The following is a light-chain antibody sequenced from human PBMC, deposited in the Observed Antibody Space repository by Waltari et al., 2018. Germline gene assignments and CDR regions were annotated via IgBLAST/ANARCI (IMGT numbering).Light chain of an antibody. J-gene: IGKJ4*01. CDR3: QQRRNWPLT. Sequence: EIVLTQSPAILSFSPGERATLSCRASQSVGTYLAWYQQRPGQSPRLLIYEASNRATGSPARFTGSGSETDCTLTISSLQPEDCAVYYCQQRRNWPLTVGGGTRVQI. V-gene: IGKV3-11*01. CDR1: QSVGTY. CDR2: EAS.